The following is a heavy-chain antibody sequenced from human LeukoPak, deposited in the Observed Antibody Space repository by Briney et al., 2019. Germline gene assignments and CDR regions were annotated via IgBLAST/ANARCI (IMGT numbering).Heavy chain of an antibody. Sequence: SETLSLTCTVSGFSISSDYYWGWIRQPPGKGVEWVGSIYHSGSTYYNPSLKSRVTISADTSKNQFSLKLSSVTSADTAVYYCARDEAKYYFDYWGQGTLVTVSS. CDR1: GFSISSDYY. CDR3: ARDEAKYYFDY. CDR2: IYHSGST. V-gene: IGHV4-38-2*02. J-gene: IGHJ4*02.